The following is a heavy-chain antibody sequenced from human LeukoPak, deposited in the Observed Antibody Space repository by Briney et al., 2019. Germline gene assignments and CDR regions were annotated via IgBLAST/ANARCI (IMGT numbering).Heavy chain of an antibody. V-gene: IGHV1-18*01. J-gene: IGHJ4*02. Sequence: ASVKVSCKASGYTFTSYGISWVRQAPGQGLEWMGWISPYNGNTNYAQKLQGRVTMTTDTSTSTAYMELRSLRSDDTAVYYCARVYCSGGSCYAHFDYWGQGTLVTVSS. CDR1: GYTFTSYG. CDR3: ARVYCSGGSCYAHFDY. CDR2: ISPYNGNT. D-gene: IGHD2-15*01.